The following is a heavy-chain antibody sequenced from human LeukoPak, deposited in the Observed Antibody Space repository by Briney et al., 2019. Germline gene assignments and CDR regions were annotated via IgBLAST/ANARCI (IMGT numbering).Heavy chain of an antibody. D-gene: IGHD6-19*01. CDR1: GFTFSSYT. Sequence: GGSLRLSCAASGFTFSSYTMNWVRQAPGKGLEWVSSISSSSSYIYYADSVKGRFTISRDNAKNSLYLQMNSLRAEDTAVYYCAGGPQLAVADLVNAFDIWGQGTMVTVSS. CDR2: ISSSSSYI. CDR3: AGGPQLAVADLVNAFDI. J-gene: IGHJ3*02. V-gene: IGHV3-21*01.